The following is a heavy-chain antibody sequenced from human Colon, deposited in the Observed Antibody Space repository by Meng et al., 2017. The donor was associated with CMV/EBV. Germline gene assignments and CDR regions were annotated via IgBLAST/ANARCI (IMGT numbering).Heavy chain of an antibody. Sequence: GESLKISCKGSGYSFTSYWIGWVRQMPGKGLEWMGIIYPDDSDTRYSPSFQGQVTISADKSISTAYLQWSSLKASDTAMYYCARQRPRIAAQNGMDVWGQGTTVTVSS. J-gene: IGHJ6*02. CDR3: ARQRPRIAAQNGMDV. CDR1: GYSFTSYW. D-gene: IGHD6-6*01. V-gene: IGHV5-51*01. CDR2: IYPDDSDT.